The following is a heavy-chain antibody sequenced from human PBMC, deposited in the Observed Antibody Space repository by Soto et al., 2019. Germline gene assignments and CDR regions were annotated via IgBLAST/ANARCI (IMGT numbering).Heavy chain of an antibody. CDR2: NHYSGST. D-gene: IGHD6-6*01. CDR3: ARVDVRVSARRYFDY. J-gene: IGHJ4*02. Sequence: SETLSLTCTVSGGSVTSGGYYWSWIRQPPGKGLEWIGYNHYSGSTDYNPSLKSRVTISVDTSKNQFSPKLNSVTAADTAIYYCARVDVRVSARRYFDYWGQGTLVTVSS. V-gene: IGHV4-61*08. CDR1: GGSVTSGGYY.